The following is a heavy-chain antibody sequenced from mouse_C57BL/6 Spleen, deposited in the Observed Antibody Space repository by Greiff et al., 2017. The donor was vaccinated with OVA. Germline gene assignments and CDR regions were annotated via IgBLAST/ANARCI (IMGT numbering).Heavy chain of an antibody. CDR2: IYPSDSET. CDR1: GYTFTSYW. J-gene: IGHJ1*03. V-gene: IGHV1-61*01. Sequence: QVQLQQPGAELVRPGSSVKLSCKASGYTFTSYWMDWVKQRPGQGLEWIGNIYPSDSETHYNQKFKDKATLTVEKYYSTDYMQLSSLTSEDSAVYYCARKRGEYYGGRYFDVWGTGTTVTVSS. D-gene: IGHD1-1*01. CDR3: ARKRGEYYGGRYFDV.